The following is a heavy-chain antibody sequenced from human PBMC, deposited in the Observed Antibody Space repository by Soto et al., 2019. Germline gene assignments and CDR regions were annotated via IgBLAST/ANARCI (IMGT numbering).Heavy chain of an antibody. CDR1: GFTFSSYE. J-gene: IGHJ6*02. CDR3: ARVPRNFYYNGMDV. Sequence: GGSLRLSCEGSGFTFSSYEMNWVRQAPGKGLEWVSYISSSGSTKNYADSVKGRFTISRDNVKNSLYLQMNSLRAEDTAVYYCARVPRNFYYNGMDVWGQGTTVTVSS. V-gene: IGHV3-48*03. CDR2: ISSSGSTK.